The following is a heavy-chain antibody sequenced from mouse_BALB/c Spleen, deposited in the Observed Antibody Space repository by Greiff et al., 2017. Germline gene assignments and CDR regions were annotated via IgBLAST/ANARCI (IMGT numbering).Heavy chain of an antibody. D-gene: IGHD1-1*01. CDR3: ARSSSGAMDY. CDR1: GFNIKDTY. Sequence: EVQLQQSGAELVKPGASVKLSCTASGFNIKDTYMPWVKQRPEQGLEWIGRIDPANGNTKYDPKFQGKATITADTSSNTAYLQLSSLTSEDTAVYYCARSSSGAMDYWGQGTSVTVSS. J-gene: IGHJ4*01. CDR2: IDPANGNT. V-gene: IGHV14-3*02.